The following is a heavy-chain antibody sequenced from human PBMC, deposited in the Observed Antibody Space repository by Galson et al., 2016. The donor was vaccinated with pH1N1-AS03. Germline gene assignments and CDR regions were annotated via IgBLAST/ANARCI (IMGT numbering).Heavy chain of an antibody. V-gene: IGHV5-51*03. CDR1: GYGFNGYW. J-gene: IGHJ3*01. Sequence: QSGAEVKKPGDSLKISCKSSGYGFNGYWTGWVRQMPGKGREWMGIIFPGDSDTRYSPSFQGQVTISADKSTRPTYFQWRSLKASDTAIYYCAGPAHYDSSGGDVLDVWGQGTML. CDR3: AGPAHYDSSGGDVLDV. D-gene: IGHD3-22*01. CDR2: IFPGDSDT.